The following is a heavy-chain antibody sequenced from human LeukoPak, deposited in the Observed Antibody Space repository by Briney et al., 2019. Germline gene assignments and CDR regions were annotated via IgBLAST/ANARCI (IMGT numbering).Heavy chain of an antibody. CDR2: IYYSGST. V-gene: IGHV4-59*01. CDR1: GGSISSYY. Sequence: SETLSLTCTVSGGSISSYYWSWIRQPPGKGLEWIGYIYYSGSTNYNPSLKSRVTISVDTSKNQFSLKLSSVTAADTAVYYCASHLHYCSSTSCYLGYFDYWGQGTLVTVSS. J-gene: IGHJ4*02. CDR3: ASHLHYCSSTSCYLGYFDY. D-gene: IGHD2-2*01.